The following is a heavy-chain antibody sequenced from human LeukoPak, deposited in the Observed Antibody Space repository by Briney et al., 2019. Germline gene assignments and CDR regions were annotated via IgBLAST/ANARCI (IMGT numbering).Heavy chain of an antibody. CDR2: IYLGDSDT. D-gene: IGHD6-13*01. V-gene: IGHV5-51*01. CDR1: GFSFTSYW. J-gene: IGHJ4*02. Sequence: GESLKISCEGSGFSFTSYWIGWVRQMPGKGLEWMGIIYLGDSDTRYNPSFQGQVTISADKSISTVYLHWSSLKASDTAMYYCARHPPLAAAGSGFDYWGQGTLVTVSS. CDR3: ARHPPLAAAGSGFDY.